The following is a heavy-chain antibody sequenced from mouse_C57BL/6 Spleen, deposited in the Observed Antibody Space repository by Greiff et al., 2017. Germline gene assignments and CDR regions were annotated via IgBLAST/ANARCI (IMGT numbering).Heavy chain of an antibody. CDR2: IDPSDSYT. J-gene: IGHJ2*01. V-gene: IGHV1-50*01. CDR1: GYTFTSYW. Sequence: VQLQESGAELVKPGASVKLSCKASGYTFTSYWMQWVKQRPGQGLEWIGEIDPSDSYTNYNQKFKGKATLTVDTSSSTAYMQLSSLTSEDSAVYYCARRYYGSSIDYWGQGTTLTVSS. D-gene: IGHD1-1*01. CDR3: ARRYYGSSIDY.